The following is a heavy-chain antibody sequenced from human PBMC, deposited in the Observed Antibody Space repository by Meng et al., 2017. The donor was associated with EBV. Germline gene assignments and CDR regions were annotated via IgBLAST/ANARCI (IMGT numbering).Heavy chain of an antibody. J-gene: IGHJ4*02. CDR2: ISAYHGNK. CDR3: ARVRTFGGVIPPDY. V-gene: IGHV1-18*01. CDR1: GYTVTSYG. D-gene: IGHD3-16*02. Sequence: QVSMAQSVTDGKQPWYSVKVFCNASGYTVTSYGISWVLQAPGQGIEWMEWISAYHGNKNYAQKLQGRVTMTTDTSTSKAYMELRSLRSDDTAVYYCARVRTFGGVIPPDYWGQGTLVTVSS.